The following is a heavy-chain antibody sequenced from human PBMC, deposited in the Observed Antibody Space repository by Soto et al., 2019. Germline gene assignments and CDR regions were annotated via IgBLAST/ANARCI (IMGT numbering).Heavy chain of an antibody. CDR2: IWYDGRNK. J-gene: IGHJ4*02. CDR1: GFTFGSYG. CDR3: ARWGIAAGDY. V-gene: IGHV3-33*01. D-gene: IGHD6-13*01. Sequence: QVQLVESGGGVVQPGRSLRLSCAASGFTFGSYGMHGVRQAPGKGLEWVAVIWYDGRNKYYADSVKGRFTISRDNSKNTLYLQMNSLRAEDTAVYYCARWGIAAGDYWGQGTLVTVSS.